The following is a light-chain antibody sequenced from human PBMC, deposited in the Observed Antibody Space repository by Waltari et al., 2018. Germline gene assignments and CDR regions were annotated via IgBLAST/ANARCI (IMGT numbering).Light chain of an antibody. J-gene: IGKJ4*02. CDR1: HSVDWY. CDR3: QHRRSLPVT. Sequence: EIVLTQSPATLSLSPGERATLSCRASHSVDWYLAWYQQKPGQPPRLLIYGTSNRAPGIPARFSGSGSDTDFTLTISSLEPEDFAVYYCQHRRSLPVTFGGGTKVEI. V-gene: IGKV3-11*01. CDR2: GTS.